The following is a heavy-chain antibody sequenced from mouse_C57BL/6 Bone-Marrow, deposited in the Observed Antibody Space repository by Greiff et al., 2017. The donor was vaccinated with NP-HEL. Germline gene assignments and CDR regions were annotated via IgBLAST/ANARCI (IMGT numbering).Heavy chain of an antibody. CDR3: ARDYYGSSYFDY. CDR1: GYTFTGNW. J-gene: IGHJ2*01. CDR2: ILPGSGNT. Sequence: QVQLQQSGAELMKPGASVKLSCKATGYTFTGNWIEWVKQRPGHGLEWIGEILPGSGNTYYNERLKGKATFTADTSSNTAYMQLSSLTTEDSASYYGARDYYGSSYFDYWGQGTTLTVSS. V-gene: IGHV1-9*01. D-gene: IGHD1-1*01.